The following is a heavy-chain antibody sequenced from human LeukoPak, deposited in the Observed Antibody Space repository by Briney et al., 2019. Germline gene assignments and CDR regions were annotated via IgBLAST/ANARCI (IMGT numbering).Heavy chain of an antibody. J-gene: IGHJ4*02. CDR1: GFTFSRSP. V-gene: IGHV3-64D*06. Sequence: TGGSLRLSCSASGFTFSRSPMHWVRQAPGKGLEYVSAISSDGVSTYYGASVKGRFTISRDNSKNTLYLQMSSLRAEDTALYYCVKETAFYDHWGQGTLVTVSS. CDR3: VKETAFYDH. D-gene: IGHD2/OR15-2a*01. CDR2: ISSDGVST.